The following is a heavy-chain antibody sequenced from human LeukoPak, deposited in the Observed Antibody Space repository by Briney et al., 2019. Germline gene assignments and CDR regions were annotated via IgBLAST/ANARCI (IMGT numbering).Heavy chain of an antibody. V-gene: IGHV3-30*02. CDR2: IRYDGSNK. CDR3: AREQWLVI. J-gene: IGHJ4*02. Sequence: PGGSLRLSCAASGFTFSSYGMHWVRQAPGKGLEWVAFIRYDGSNKYYADSVKGRFTISRDNAKNSLYLQMNSLRAEDTAVYYCAREQWLVIWGQGTLVTVSS. D-gene: IGHD6-19*01. CDR1: GFTFSSYG.